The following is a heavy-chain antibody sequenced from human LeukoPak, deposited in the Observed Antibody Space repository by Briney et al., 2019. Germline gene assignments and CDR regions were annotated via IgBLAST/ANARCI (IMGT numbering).Heavy chain of an antibody. CDR2: INHSGST. J-gene: IGHJ4*02. Sequence: SETLSLTCAVYGGSFSGYYWSWIRQPPGKGLEWIGEINHSGSTNYNPSLKSRVTISVDTSKNQFSLKLSSVTAADTAVYYCAREGSSGYYPQYYFDYWGRGTLVTVSS. CDR3: AREGSSGYYPQYYFDY. V-gene: IGHV4-34*01. D-gene: IGHD3-22*01. CDR1: GGSFSGYY.